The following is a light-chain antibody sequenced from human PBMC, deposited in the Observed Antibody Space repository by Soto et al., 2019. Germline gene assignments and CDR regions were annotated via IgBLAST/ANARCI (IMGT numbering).Light chain of an antibody. CDR2: NVY. CDR1: SSDVGAYNF. CDR3: SAYTVSLTYV. J-gene: IGLJ1*01. Sequence: QSVLTHPASVSGSPGQSITISCTGTSSDVGAYNFVSWHQQHTGKAPKLMIYNVYDRPSGISYRFSGSKSGNTASLTISGLQGEDEADYYCSAYTVSLTYVFGTGTKVTAL. V-gene: IGLV2-14*03.